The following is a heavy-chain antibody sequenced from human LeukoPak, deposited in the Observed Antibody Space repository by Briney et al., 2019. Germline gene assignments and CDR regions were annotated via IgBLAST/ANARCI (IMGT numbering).Heavy chain of an antibody. V-gene: IGHV4-34*01. D-gene: IGHD3-9*01. CDR1: GGSLTGYY. J-gene: IGHJ6*04. CDR2: INHSGST. CDR3: ARGPRFLTSYAMDV. Sequence: SENVSLTCAVYGGSLTGYYWNWNRQSPGKGLEWIGEINHSGSTNYNPSLKSRVTISVDTSKNQFSLKMTSVTAADTAVYYCARGPRFLTSYAMDVWGNGTPGPVSS.